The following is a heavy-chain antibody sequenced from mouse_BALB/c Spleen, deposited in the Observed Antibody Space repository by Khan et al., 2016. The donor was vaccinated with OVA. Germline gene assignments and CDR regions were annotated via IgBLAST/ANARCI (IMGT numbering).Heavy chain of an antibody. V-gene: IGHV9-3-1*01. CDR3: VRFRGEY. CDR1: GYTFKDYV. Sequence: QVQLQQSGPELKKPGETVKISCKASGYTFKDYVMNWVKQSPGEGLKWMGWMNTYTGEPTYADDFEGRFAFSLETSANTAYLQISRLKDEDTATYFCVRFRGEYWGQGTALTVSS. J-gene: IGHJ2*01. CDR2: MNTYTGEP.